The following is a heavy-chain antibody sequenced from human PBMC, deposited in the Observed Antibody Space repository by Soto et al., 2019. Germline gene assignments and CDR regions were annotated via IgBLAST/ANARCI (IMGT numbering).Heavy chain of an antibody. J-gene: IGHJ6*02. CDR2: TYYRSKWYN. Sequence: PSQTLSLTCAISGDSVSSNSAAWNWIRQSPSRGLEWLGRTYYRSKWYNDYAVSVKSRITINPDTSKNQFSLQLNPVTPEDTAVYYCARIDRSYIISMRHYYHKGMDVWGPGTTVTVFS. CDR1: GDSVSSNSAA. V-gene: IGHV6-1*01. D-gene: IGHD3-22*01. CDR3: ARIDRSYIISMRHYYHKGMDV.